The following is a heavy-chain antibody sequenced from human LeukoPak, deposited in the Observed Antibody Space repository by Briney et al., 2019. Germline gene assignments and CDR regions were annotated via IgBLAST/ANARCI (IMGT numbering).Heavy chain of an antibody. D-gene: IGHD3-9*01. CDR2: IKQDGSEK. Sequence: GGSLRLSCAASGFTFSSYWMSWVRQAPGKGLEWAANIKQDGSEKYYVDSVKGRFTISRDNADNSLYLQMNSLRAEDTAVYYCAREPTYYDILSGYYSLVGFDPWGQGTLVTVSS. V-gene: IGHV3-7*01. CDR3: AREPTYYDILSGYYSLVGFDP. CDR1: GFTFSSYW. J-gene: IGHJ5*02.